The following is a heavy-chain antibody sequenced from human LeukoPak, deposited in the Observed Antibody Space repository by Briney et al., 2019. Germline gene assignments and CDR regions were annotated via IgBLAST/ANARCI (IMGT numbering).Heavy chain of an antibody. V-gene: IGHV4-59*01. Sequence: ASETLSLTCTVSGGSISSYYWSWIRQPPGKGLEWIGYIYYSGSTNYNPSLKSRVTISVDTSKNQFSLKLSSVTAADTAVYYCARVDGPGLCSGGSCYSKFLSYAFDIWGQGTMVTVSS. CDR3: ARVDGPGLCSGGSCYSKFLSYAFDI. D-gene: IGHD2-15*01. CDR1: GGSISSYY. CDR2: IYYSGST. J-gene: IGHJ3*02.